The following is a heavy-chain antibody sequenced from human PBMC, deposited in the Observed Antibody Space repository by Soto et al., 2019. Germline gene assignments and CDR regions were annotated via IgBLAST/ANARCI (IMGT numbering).Heavy chain of an antibody. Sequence: QVQLQESGPGLVKPSQTLSLICTVSGGSISSGGYYWSWIRQHPGKGLEWIGYIYYSGSTYYNPSLNSRVTISVDTSKNQFSLNLSSVTAADTAVYYCARDGDGSGYFLDYWGQGTLVTVSS. CDR1: GGSISSGGYY. CDR2: IYYSGST. CDR3: ARDGDGSGYFLDY. V-gene: IGHV4-31*03. J-gene: IGHJ4*02. D-gene: IGHD3-22*01.